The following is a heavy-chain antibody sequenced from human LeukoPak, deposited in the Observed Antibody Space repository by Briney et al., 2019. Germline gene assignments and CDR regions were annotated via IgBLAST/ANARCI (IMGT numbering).Heavy chain of an antibody. CDR1: GGTFSSYA. D-gene: IGHD6-13*01. Sequence: SVKVSCKASGGTFSSYAISWVRQAPGRGLEWMGRIIPILGIANYAQKFQGRVTITADKSTSTAYMELSSLRSEDTAVYYCARVSFYSSSWYDYWGQGTLVTVSS. CDR3: ARVSFYSSSWYDY. CDR2: IIPILGIA. V-gene: IGHV1-69*04. J-gene: IGHJ4*02.